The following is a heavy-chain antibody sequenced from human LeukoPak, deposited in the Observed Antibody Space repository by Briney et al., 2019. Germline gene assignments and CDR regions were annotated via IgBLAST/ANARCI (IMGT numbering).Heavy chain of an antibody. Sequence: ASLNVSCKASGDTFTGDYMHGGRQAPGQGLEWMGWINPNSGGTNYAQKFQGRVTMTRDTSISTAYMELSRLRSDDTAVYYCARASGGSSGYYSTDYWGQGTLITVSS. D-gene: IGHD3-22*01. CDR3: ARASGGSSGYYSTDY. CDR1: GDTFTGDY. V-gene: IGHV1-2*02. J-gene: IGHJ4*02. CDR2: INPNSGGT.